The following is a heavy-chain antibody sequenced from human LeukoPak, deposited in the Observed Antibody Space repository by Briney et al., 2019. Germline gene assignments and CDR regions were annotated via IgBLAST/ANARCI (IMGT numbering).Heavy chain of an antibody. CDR3: ARVLNYYDSRGYYFSY. V-gene: IGHV3-30-3*01. D-gene: IGHD3-22*01. CDR1: GFTFSSYV. J-gene: IGHJ4*02. Sequence: GGSLRLSCAASGFTFSSYVMSWVRQAPGKGLEWVAVISYDGSNEYYADSVKGRFTISRDNSKNTLYLQMNSLRAEDTAVYYCARVLNYYDSRGYYFSYWGQGTLVTVSS. CDR2: ISYDGSNE.